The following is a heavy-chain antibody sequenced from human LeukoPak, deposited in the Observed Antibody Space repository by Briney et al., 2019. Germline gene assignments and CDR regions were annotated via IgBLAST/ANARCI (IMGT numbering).Heavy chain of an antibody. CDR2: IWYDGSNK. J-gene: IGHJ6*02. D-gene: IGHD3-10*01. CDR1: GFTFDDYA. CDR3: ARDLWFGTPYYGMDV. Sequence: GRSLRLSCAASGFTFDDYAMHWVRQAPGKGLEWVAVIWYDGSNKYYADSVKGRFTISRDNSKNTLYLQMNSLRAEDTAVYYCARDLWFGTPYYGMDVWGQGTTVTVSS. V-gene: IGHV3-33*08.